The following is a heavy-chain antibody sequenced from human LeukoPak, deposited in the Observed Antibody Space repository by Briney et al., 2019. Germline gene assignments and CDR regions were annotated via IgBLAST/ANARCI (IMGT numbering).Heavy chain of an antibody. J-gene: IGHJ4*02. D-gene: IGHD1-26*01. Sequence: GASVKVSCKASGYTFTSYDINWVRQATGQGLEWMGWMNPNSGNTGYAQKFQGRVTITRNTSISTAYMELSSLRSDDTAVYYCARDREVGATPFDYWGQGTLVTVSS. CDR2: MNPNSGNT. CDR1: GYTFTSYD. CDR3: ARDREVGATPFDY. V-gene: IGHV1-8*03.